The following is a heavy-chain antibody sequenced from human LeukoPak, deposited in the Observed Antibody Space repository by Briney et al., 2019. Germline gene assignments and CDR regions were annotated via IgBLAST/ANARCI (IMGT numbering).Heavy chain of an antibody. Sequence: GGSLRLSCAASGFTFSSYEMNWVRQAPGKGLEWVSYISSSGSTIYYADSVKGRFTISRDNAKNSLYLQMNSLRAEDTAVYYCASAGVSSGWEDYWGQGTLVTVSS. D-gene: IGHD6-19*01. CDR2: ISSSGSTI. V-gene: IGHV3-48*03. CDR3: ASAGVSSGWEDY. CDR1: GFTFSSYE. J-gene: IGHJ4*02.